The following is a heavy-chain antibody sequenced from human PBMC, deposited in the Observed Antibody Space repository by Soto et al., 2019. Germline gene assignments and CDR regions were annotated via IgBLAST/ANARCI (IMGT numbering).Heavy chain of an antibody. CDR3: ARTGYCSSTSCYAGGAFDI. J-gene: IGHJ3*02. D-gene: IGHD2-2*01. CDR2: ISSSSSYI. Sequence: GGSLRLSCAASGFTFSSYSMNWVRQAPGKGLEWVSSISSSSSYIYYADSVKGRFTISRDNAKNSLYLQMNSLRAEDTAVYYCARTGYCSSTSCYAGGAFDIWGQGTMVTVSS. CDR1: GFTFSSYS. V-gene: IGHV3-21*01.